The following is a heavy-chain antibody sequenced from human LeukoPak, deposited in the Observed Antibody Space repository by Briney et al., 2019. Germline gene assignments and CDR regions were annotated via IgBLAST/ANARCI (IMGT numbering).Heavy chain of an antibody. D-gene: IGHD1-26*01. J-gene: IGHJ6*02. CDR3: ARHTTADYYYYGMDV. Sequence: SETLSLTCTVSGGCISSYYWSCIRQPPGKGLGWIGYISYSGSTNYNPSLESRVTISVDTSKNQFSLKLSSVTAADTAVYYCARHTTADYYYYGMDVWGQGTTVTVSS. CDR1: GGCISSYY. CDR2: ISYSGST. V-gene: IGHV4-59*08.